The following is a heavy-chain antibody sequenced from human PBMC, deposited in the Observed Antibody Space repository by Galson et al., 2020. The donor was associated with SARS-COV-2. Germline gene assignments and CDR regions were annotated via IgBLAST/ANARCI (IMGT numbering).Heavy chain of an antibody. CDR3: ARVLGDDYNRNRFDM. D-gene: IGHD4-4*01. V-gene: IGHV3-66*01. CDR2: IYGGGDNT. CDR1: GITATTNS. Sequence: GESLNTSCAASGITATTNSMSWLRQVPRQVLGWVSVIYGGGDNTHYADSVQGRFSISRDSSTNTLNLQMNSLRADDTAVYYCARVLGDDYNRNRFDMWGQGTMVTVSS. J-gene: IGHJ3*02.